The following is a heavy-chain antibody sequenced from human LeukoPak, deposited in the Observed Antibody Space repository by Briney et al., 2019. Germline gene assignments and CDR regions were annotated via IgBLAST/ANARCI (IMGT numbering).Heavy chain of an antibody. J-gene: IGHJ3*02. Sequence: GGSLRLSCAASGFTFSSYNMNWVRQAPGKGLEWVSSISSSSSYIYYADSVKGRFTISRDNAKNSLYLQMNSLRAEDTAVYYCARKKSWPDAFDIWGQGTMVTVSS. D-gene: IGHD3-10*01. CDR3: ARKKSWPDAFDI. V-gene: IGHV3-21*01. CDR2: ISSSSSYI. CDR1: GFTFSSYN.